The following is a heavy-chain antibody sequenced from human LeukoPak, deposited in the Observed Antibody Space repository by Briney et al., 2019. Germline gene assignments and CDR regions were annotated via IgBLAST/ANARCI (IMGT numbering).Heavy chain of an antibody. CDR2: ISSSGSTI. J-gene: IGHJ4*02. CDR1: GFTFSSYS. D-gene: IGHD4-23*01. V-gene: IGHV3-48*04. CDR3: ARGRRIRWSGGNDY. Sequence: GGSLRLSCAASGFTFSSYSMNWVRQAPGKGLEWVSYISSSGSTIYYADSVKGRFTISRDNAKNSLYLQMNSLRAEDTAVYYCARGRRIRWSGGNDYWGQGTLVTVSS.